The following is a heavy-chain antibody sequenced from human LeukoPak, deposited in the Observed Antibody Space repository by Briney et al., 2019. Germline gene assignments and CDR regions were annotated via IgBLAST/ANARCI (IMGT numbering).Heavy chain of an antibody. CDR3: ARDRWPRDTSFPDY. D-gene: IGHD5-24*01. J-gene: IGHJ4*02. V-gene: IGHV3-33*08. CDR1: GFTFSSYA. Sequence: GGSLRLSCAASGFTFSSYAMSWVRQAPGKGLEWVAVIWYDGSNKYYADSVKGRFTISRDNSKNTLYLQMNSLRAEDTAVYYCARDRWPRDTSFPDYWGQGTLVTVSS. CDR2: IWYDGSNK.